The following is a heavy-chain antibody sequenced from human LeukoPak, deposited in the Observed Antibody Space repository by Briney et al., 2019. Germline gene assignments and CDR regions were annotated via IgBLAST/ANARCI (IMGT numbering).Heavy chain of an antibody. D-gene: IGHD6-13*01. J-gene: IGHJ6*03. CDR2: IKQDGSEK. CDR1: GFTFSTYW. CDR3: AKIASRFFYYMDV. Sequence: QPGGSLRLSCAASGFTFSTYWMSWVRQAPGKGLEWVANIKQDGSEKYYVDSVKGRFTISRDNAKNSVYLQMNSLRAEDTAVYYCAKIASRFFYYMDVWGKGTTVTVSS. V-gene: IGHV3-7*01.